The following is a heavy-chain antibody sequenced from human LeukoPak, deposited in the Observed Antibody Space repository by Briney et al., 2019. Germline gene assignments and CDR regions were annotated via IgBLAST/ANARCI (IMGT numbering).Heavy chain of an antibody. D-gene: IGHD2-15*01. J-gene: IGHJ5*02. CDR2: INHSGST. Sequence: SETLSLTCAVYGGSFSGYYWSWIRQPPGKGLEWIGEINHSGSTNYNPSLKSRVTISVDTSKNQFSLKLSSVTAADTAVYYCVRGLECSGGSCYKAWFDPWGQGTLVTVSS. CDR3: VRGLECSGGSCYKAWFDP. V-gene: IGHV4-34*01. CDR1: GGSFSGYY.